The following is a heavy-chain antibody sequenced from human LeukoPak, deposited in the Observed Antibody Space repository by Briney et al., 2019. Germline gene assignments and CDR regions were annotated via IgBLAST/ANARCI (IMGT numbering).Heavy chain of an antibody. D-gene: IGHD1-26*01. CDR3: AKDKPYSGSSPDFDY. V-gene: IGHV3-30*18. CDR2: VSYDGSNK. J-gene: IGHJ4*02. CDR1: GFTFSSYG. Sequence: GGSLRLSCAASGFTFSSYGMHWVRQAPGKGLEWVAVVSYDGSNKYYADSVKGRFTISRDNSKNTLYLQMNSLRAEDTAVYYCAKDKPYSGSSPDFDYWGQGTLVTVSS.